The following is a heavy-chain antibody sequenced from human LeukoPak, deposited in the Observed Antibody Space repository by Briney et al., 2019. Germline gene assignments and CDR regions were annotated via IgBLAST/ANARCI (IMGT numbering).Heavy chain of an antibody. CDR3: AKDRTVGASYWYFDL. V-gene: IGHV3-23*01. D-gene: IGHD1-26*01. Sequence: GGSLRLSCVASGVTLSNYAMSWARQAPGKGREWVSGIGSSGSGGNTYYADSVKGRFTISRDSSRNTLFLHMNTLRAEDTAIYYCAKDRTVGASYWYFDLWGRGTLVTVSS. CDR1: GVTLSNYA. J-gene: IGHJ2*01. CDR2: IGSSGSGGNT.